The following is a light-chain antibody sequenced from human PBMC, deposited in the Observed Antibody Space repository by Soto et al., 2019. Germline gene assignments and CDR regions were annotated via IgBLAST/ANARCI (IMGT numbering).Light chain of an antibody. CDR1: QSVSSSY. CDR2: GAS. V-gene: IGKV3D-20*01. CDR3: QQYGSSPKWT. J-gene: IGKJ1*01. Sequence: EIILTQSPATLSLSPGERATLSCGASQSVSSSYVAWDQHRPSLAPRLLIYGASSTATGTPDRFSGSGSGTDFTLTISRLEPEDFAVYYCQQYGSSPKWTFGQGTKVDIK.